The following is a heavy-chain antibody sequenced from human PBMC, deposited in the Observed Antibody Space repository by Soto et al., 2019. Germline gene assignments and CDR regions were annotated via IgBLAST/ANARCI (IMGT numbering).Heavy chain of an antibody. V-gene: IGHV1-18*01. D-gene: IGHD3-22*01. Sequence: ASVKVSCKASGYTFTSYGISWVRQAPGQGLEWMGWISAYNGNTNYAQKLQGRVTMTTDTSTSTAYMELRSLRSDDTAVYYCAREYSSGYYYTGMDVWGQGTTVTVSS. CDR1: GYTFTSYG. J-gene: IGHJ6*02. CDR2: ISAYNGNT. CDR3: AREYSSGYYYTGMDV.